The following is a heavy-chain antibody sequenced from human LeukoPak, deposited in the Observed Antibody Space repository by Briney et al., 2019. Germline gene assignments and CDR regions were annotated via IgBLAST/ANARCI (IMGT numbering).Heavy chain of an antibody. V-gene: IGHV1-8*01. D-gene: IGHD4-17*01. CDR1: GYTFTSYD. J-gene: IGHJ5*02. CDR2: MNPNSGNT. CDR3: ARGPTTTVTQRINWLDP. Sequence: ASVKVSCKASGYTFTSYDINWVRQATGQGLEWMGWMNPNSGNTGYAQKFQGRVTMTRNTSISTAYMELSSLRSEDTAVYYCARGPTTTVTQRINWLDPWGQGTLVTVSS.